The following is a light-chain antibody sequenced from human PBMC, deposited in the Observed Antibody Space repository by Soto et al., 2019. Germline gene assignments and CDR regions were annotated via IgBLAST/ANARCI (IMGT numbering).Light chain of an antibody. Sequence: EIVLTQSPGTLSLSPGERATLSCRASQSVSSSYLAWYQQRPGQAPRLLIYGASSRATGIPDRFSGSGSGTDFTLTISRLEPEDFAVYSCQQYVTSAGTFGQGTKVDIK. V-gene: IGKV3-20*01. J-gene: IGKJ1*01. CDR2: GAS. CDR3: QQYVTSAGT. CDR1: QSVSSSY.